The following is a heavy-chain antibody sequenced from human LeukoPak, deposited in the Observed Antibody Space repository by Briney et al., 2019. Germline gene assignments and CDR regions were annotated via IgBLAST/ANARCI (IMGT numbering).Heavy chain of an antibody. Sequence: LSGGSLRLSCAASGFTFSDYWMTWVRQAPGKGLEWVANINQDGSEKYYVDSVKGRFTISRDNAKNSLYLQMNSLRAEDTAVYYCARGCSGGSCYEPKFDPWGQGTLVTVSS. D-gene: IGHD2-15*01. J-gene: IGHJ5*02. CDR2: INQDGSEK. CDR3: ARGCSGGSCYEPKFDP. V-gene: IGHV3-7*01. CDR1: GFTFSDYW.